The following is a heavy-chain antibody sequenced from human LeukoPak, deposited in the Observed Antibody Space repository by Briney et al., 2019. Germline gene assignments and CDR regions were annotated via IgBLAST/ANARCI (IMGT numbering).Heavy chain of an antibody. D-gene: IGHD3-22*01. CDR1: GFTFSSYS. CDR2: ISSSNTYI. Sequence: GGSLRLSGAASGFTFSSYSMNWVRQAPGKGLEWVSSISSSNTYIYYADSVKGRFTNSRDNAKNSLYLQMNSLRAEDTAVYYCASIRDSSGSTADYWGQGTLVTVSS. J-gene: IGHJ4*02. CDR3: ASIRDSSGSTADY. V-gene: IGHV3-21*01.